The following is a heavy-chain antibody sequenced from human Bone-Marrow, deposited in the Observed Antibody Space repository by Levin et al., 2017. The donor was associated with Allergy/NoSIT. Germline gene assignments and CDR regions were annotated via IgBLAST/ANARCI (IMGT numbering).Heavy chain of an antibody. CDR1: GGSISSGSYY. J-gene: IGHJ5*02. V-gene: IGHV4-61*02. D-gene: IGHD6-19*01. Sequence: SETLSLTCTVSGGSISSGSYYWSWIRQPAGKGLEWIGRIYTSGSTNYNPPLKSRVTISVDTSKNQFSLKLSSVTAADTAVYYCARDRGWLVPNWFDPWGQGTLVTVSS. CDR2: IYTSGST. CDR3: ARDRGWLVPNWFDP.